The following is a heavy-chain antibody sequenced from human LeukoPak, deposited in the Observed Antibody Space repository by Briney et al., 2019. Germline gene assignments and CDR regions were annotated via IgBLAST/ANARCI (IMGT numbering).Heavy chain of an antibody. J-gene: IGHJ6*02. CDR1: GYTFTSYY. D-gene: IGHD1-14*01. V-gene: IGHV1-46*01. CDR2: INPSGGST. CDR3: ARDTGREYYYYYYGTDV. Sequence: ASVKVSCKASGYTFTSYYMHWVRQAPGQGLEWMGIINPSGGSTSYAQKFQGRVTMTRDTSTSTVYMELSSLRSEDTAVYYCARDTGREYYYYYYGTDVWGQGTTVTVSS.